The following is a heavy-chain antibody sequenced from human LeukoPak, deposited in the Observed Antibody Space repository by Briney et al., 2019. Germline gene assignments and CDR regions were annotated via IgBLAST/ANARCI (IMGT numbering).Heavy chain of an antibody. CDR1: GGSVTSTNW. CDR2: VHLDGRT. V-gene: IGHV4-4*02. Sequence: SETLSLTCDVSGGSVTSTNWWTWVRQPPGKGLEWIGEVHLDGRTNYNPSLKSRLIMSVDLPENHISLKLTSVTAADTAVYYCARREIVVVPVPRPGMDVWGQGTTVTVSS. J-gene: IGHJ6*02. CDR3: ARREIVVVPVPRPGMDV. D-gene: IGHD2-2*01.